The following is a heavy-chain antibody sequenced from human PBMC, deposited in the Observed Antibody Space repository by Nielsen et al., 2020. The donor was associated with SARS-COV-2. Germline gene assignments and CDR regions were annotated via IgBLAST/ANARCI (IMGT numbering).Heavy chain of an antibody. Sequence: GESLKISCGASGFTFSSYAMTWVRQAPGKGLEWVAIISGSADSTYYADSVKGRFSISRDNSKNTLHLQMNSLRAEDTAIYYCVRSALYSSSSRWFDPWGQGTLVTVSS. V-gene: IGHV3-23*01. J-gene: IGHJ5*02. D-gene: IGHD6-6*01. CDR2: ISGSADST. CDR1: GFTFSSYA. CDR3: VRSALYSSSSRWFDP.